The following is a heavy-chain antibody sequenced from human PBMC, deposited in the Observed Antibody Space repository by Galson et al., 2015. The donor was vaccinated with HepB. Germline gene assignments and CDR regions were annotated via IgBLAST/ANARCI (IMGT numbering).Heavy chain of an antibody. J-gene: IGHJ4*02. CDR2: ISYDGSNK. D-gene: IGHD5-12*01. CDR3: ARGYSGYDYYFDY. V-gene: IGHV3-30*04. CDR1: GFTFSSYA. Sequence: SLRLSCAASGFTFSSYAMHWVRQAPGKGLEWVAVISYDGSNKYYADSVKGRFTISRDNSKNTLYLQMNSLRAEDTAVYYCARGYSGYDYYFDYWGQGTLVTVSS.